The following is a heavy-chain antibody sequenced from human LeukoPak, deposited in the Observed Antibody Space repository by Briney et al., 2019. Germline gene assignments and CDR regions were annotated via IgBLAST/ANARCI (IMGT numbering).Heavy chain of an antibody. CDR1: GFTFSNYA. CDR2: ISYDGRNK. Sequence: GGSLRLSCAASGFTFSNYAMNWVRQAPGKGLEWVAVISYDGRNKYYADSVKGRFTISRDNSKNTLYLQMNSLRPEDTAVYYCARTSQTFDYWGQGTLVTVSS. V-gene: IGHV3-30*04. J-gene: IGHJ4*02. CDR3: ARTSQTFDY.